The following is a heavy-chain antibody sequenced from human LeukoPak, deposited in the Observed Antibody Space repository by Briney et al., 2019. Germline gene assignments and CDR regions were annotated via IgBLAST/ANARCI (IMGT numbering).Heavy chain of an antibody. CDR3: AKPAAMVRGVRSYYYYGMDV. CDR1: GFTFSSYG. Sequence: GGSLRLSCAASGFTFSSYGMHWVRQAPGKGLEWVAAIWYDGSIQYYADSVKGRFTISRDNSKNTLYLQMNSLRAEDTAVYYCAKPAAMVRGVRSYYYYGMDVWGQGTTVTVSS. D-gene: IGHD3-10*01. J-gene: IGHJ6*02. CDR2: IWYDGSIQ. V-gene: IGHV3-30*02.